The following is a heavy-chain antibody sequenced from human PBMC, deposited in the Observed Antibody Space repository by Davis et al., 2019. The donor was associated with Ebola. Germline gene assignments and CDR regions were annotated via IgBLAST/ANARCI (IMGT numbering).Heavy chain of an antibody. CDR2: IIPIFDTT. J-gene: IGHJ4*02. Sequence: AASVKVSCKASGDTFSSYTISWVRQAPGQGLEWMGAIIPIFDTTNYAQKFQGRVTITADKSTTTAYMELSSLRSEDTAVYYCATGRKTTLGLYYFAYWGQGTVVTVSS. V-gene: IGHV1-69*06. CDR1: GDTFSSYT. CDR3: ATGRKTTLGLYYFAY. D-gene: IGHD1-7*01.